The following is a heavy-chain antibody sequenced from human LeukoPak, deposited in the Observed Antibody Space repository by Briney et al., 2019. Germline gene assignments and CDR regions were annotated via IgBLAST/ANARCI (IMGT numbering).Heavy chain of an antibody. J-gene: IGHJ4*02. CDR2: INPNSGGT. CDR1: GYTFTGYY. CDR3: AREGVDWNHSVYYFDY. V-gene: IGHV1-2*02. Sequence: ASVKVSCKASGYTFTGYYMHWVRQAPGQGLEWMGWINPNSGGTNYAQKFQGRVTMTRDTSISTAYMELSRLRSDDTAMYYCAREGVDWNHSVYYFDYWGQGTLVTVSS. D-gene: IGHD1-1*01.